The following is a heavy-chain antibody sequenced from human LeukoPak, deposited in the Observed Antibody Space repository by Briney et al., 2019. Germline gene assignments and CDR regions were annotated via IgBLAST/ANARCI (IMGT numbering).Heavy chain of an antibody. J-gene: IGHJ3*02. Sequence: SETLSLTCTVSGGSISSSSYYWGWIRQPPGKGLEWIGSIYYSGSTYYNPSLKSRVTISVDTSKNQFSLKLSSVTAADTAVYYCARISSGSYYSYAFDIWGQGTMVTVSS. CDR3: ARISSGSYYSYAFDI. D-gene: IGHD1-26*01. CDR2: IYYSGST. V-gene: IGHV4-39*01. CDR1: GGSISSSSYY.